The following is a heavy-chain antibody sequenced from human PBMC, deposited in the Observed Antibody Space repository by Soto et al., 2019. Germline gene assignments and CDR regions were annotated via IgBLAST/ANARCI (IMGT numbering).Heavy chain of an antibody. CDR1: GFTFSNYG. Sequence: GGSLRLSCAASGFTFSNYGMHWVRQAPGKGLEWVAFIWYDGGNKYYAESVKGRFTISRDNSKNTLYLQMNSLRAEDTAVYYCARDGDVNTGFGKDYWGQGTLVTVSS. CDR2: IWYDGGNK. J-gene: IGHJ4*02. CDR3: ARDGDVNTGFGKDY. D-gene: IGHD3-16*01. V-gene: IGHV3-33*01.